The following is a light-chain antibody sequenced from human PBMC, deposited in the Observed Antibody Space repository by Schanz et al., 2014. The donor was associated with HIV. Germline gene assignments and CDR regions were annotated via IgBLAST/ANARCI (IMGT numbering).Light chain of an antibody. J-gene: IGKJ1*01. Sequence: EIVMTQSPATLSVSPGEGATLSCRASQSVSSNLAWYQQKPGQAPRLLIYGASTRATGIPARFSGSGSETQFTLTISRLEPEDFAVYYCQQYGSSSWTFGQGTKVDLK. CDR1: QSVSSN. V-gene: IGKV3-15*01. CDR2: GAS. CDR3: QQYGSSSWT.